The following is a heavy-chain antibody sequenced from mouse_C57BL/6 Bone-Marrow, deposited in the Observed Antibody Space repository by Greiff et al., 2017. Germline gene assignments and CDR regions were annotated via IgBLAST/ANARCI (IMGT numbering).Heavy chain of an antibody. CDR1: GYTFTSYW. V-gene: IGHV1-62-3*01. Sequence: VQLQQPGAELVKPGASVKLSCKASGYTFTSYWMHWVQQRPGRGLEWIGRIDPNSGGTKYNEKFKSKATLTVDKPSSTAYMQLSSLTSEDSAVYYCARGDFDYYGSSWAMDYWGQGTSVTVSS. CDR3: ARGDFDYYGSSWAMDY. CDR2: IDPNSGGT. J-gene: IGHJ4*01. D-gene: IGHD1-1*01.